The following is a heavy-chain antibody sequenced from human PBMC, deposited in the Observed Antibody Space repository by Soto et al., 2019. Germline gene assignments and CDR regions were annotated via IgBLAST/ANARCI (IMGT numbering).Heavy chain of an antibody. V-gene: IGHV1-24*01. J-gene: IGHJ4*02. CDR3: ATHARFSELSLRGFFDY. CDR2: FDPEDGET. D-gene: IGHD3-16*02. CDR1: GYTLTELS. Sequence: ASVKVSCKVSGYTLTELSLHWVRQAPGKGLEWMGGFDPEDGETIYAQKFQGRVTMTEDTSTDTAYMELSSLRSEDAAVYYCATHARFSELSLRGFFDYWGQGTLVTVSS.